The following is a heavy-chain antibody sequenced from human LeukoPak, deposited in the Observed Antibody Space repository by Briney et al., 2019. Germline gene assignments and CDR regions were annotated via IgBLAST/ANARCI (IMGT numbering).Heavy chain of an antibody. CDR2: IIPIFGTA. V-gene: IGHV1-69*13. Sequence: GASVKVSCKASGGTFSSYAISWVRQAPGQGLEWMGGIIPIFGTANYAQKFQGRVTITADESTSTAYMELSSLRSGDTAVYYCARSDYGDYNFDYWGQGTLVTVSS. J-gene: IGHJ4*02. CDR1: GGTFSSYA. D-gene: IGHD4-17*01. CDR3: ARSDYGDYNFDY.